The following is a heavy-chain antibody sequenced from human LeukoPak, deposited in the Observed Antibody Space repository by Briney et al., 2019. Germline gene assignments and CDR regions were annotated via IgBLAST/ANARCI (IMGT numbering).Heavy chain of an antibody. Sequence: GESLKISCKGSGYSFTTYWIGWVRQMPRKGLEWMGLIFPGDSDTIYNPSFRGQVTISADKSITTAYLQWSSLKASDTAMYYCATSESQTKFDYWGQGTLVTASS. J-gene: IGHJ4*02. CDR2: IFPGDSDT. CDR1: GYSFTTYW. D-gene: IGHD1/OR15-1a*01. V-gene: IGHV5-51*01. CDR3: ATSESQTKFDY.